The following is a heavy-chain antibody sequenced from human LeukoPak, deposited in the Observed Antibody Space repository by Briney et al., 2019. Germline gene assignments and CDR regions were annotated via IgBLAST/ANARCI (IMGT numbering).Heavy chain of an antibody. Sequence: ASVKVSCKVSGYTLTELSMHWVRQAPGKGLEWMGGFDPEDGETIYAQKFQGRVTMTEDTSTDRAYMELSSLRSEDTAVYYCATDRAPRAAAGNIDYWGQGTLVTVSS. CDR3: ATDRAPRAAAGNIDY. J-gene: IGHJ4*02. D-gene: IGHD6-13*01. V-gene: IGHV1-24*01. CDR2: FDPEDGET. CDR1: GYTLTELS.